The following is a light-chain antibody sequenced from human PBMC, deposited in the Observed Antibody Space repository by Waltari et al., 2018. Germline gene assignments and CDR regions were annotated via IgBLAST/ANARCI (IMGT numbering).Light chain of an antibody. CDR1: QSVSSY. Sequence: EIVLTQSPATLSLSPGERATLSCRASQSVSSYLAWYQQKPGQAPRLLIYDASNSATGIPARFSGSGSGTDFTLTISSLEPEDFAVYYCQQRRRTFGQGTKLEI. J-gene: IGKJ2*01. CDR2: DAS. CDR3: QQRRRT. V-gene: IGKV3-11*01.